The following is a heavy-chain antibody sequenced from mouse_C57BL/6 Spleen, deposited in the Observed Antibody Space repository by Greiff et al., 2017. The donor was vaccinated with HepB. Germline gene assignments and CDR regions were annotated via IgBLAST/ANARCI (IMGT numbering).Heavy chain of an antibody. CDR3: VRQSQAPFAY. CDR1: GFSFNTYA. CDR2: IRSKSNNYAT. J-gene: IGHJ3*01. D-gene: IGHD3-2*02. V-gene: IGHV10-1*01. Sequence: EVKLVESGGGLVQPKGSLKLSCAASGFSFNTYAMNWVRQAPGKGLEWVARIRSKSNNYATYYADSVKDRFTISRDDSESMLYLQMNNLKTEDTAMYYCVRQSQAPFAYWGQGTLVTVSA.